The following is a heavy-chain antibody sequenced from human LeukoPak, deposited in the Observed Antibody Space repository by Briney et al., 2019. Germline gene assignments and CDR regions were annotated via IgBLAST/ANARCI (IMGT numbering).Heavy chain of an antibody. V-gene: IGHV3-48*01. CDR3: ARRGWELLWGGSKRPFDY. J-gene: IGHJ4*02. Sequence: GGSLRLSCAASGFTFSSYSMNWVRQAPGKGLEWVSYISSSSSTIYYADSVKGRFTISRDNAKNSLYLQMNSLRAEDTAVYYCARRGWELLWGGSKRPFDYWGQGTLVTVSS. CDR2: ISSSSSTI. D-gene: IGHD1-26*01. CDR1: GFTFSSYS.